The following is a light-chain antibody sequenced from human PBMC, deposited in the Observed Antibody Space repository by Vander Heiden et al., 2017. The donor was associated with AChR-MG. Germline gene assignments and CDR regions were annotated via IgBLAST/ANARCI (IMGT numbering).Light chain of an antibody. V-gene: IGLV1-40*01. J-gene: IGLJ2*01. CDR1: SSDIGAGYG. CDR3: QSYDSSLSNFLV. Sequence: QSVLTQPPSVSGAPGQRVTISCTGSSSDIGAGYGVHWYQQLPGTAPKLLIYANNNRPSGVPDRFSGSKAGTSASLAIPGLQAEDEADYYCQSYDSSLSNFLVLGGGTKLTVL. CDR2: ANN.